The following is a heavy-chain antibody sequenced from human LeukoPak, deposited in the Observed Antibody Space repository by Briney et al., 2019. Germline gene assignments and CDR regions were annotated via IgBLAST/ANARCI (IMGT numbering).Heavy chain of an antibody. CDR3: ARETGSYYLTPMDV. CDR1: GYTFTGYY. V-gene: IGHV1-2*02. D-gene: IGHD3-10*01. CDR2: INPNSGGT. J-gene: IGHJ6*03. Sequence: ASVKVSCKASGYTFTGYYMHWVRQAPGQGLEWMGWINPNSGGTNYAQKFQGRVTMTRDTSISTAYMELSRLRSDDTAVYYCARETGSYYLTPMDVWGKGTTVTISS.